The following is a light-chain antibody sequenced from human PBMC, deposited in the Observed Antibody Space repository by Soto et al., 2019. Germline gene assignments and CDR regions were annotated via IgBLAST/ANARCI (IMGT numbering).Light chain of an antibody. CDR1: QTISSW. CDR2: KAS. Sequence: DIPMTQSPSTLSGSVGDRVTITCRASQTISSWLAWYQQKPGKAPKLLIYKASTLKSGVPSRFSGSGSGTEFTLTISGLQPDDFATYYCQQYNSYTWTFGQGTMV. J-gene: IGKJ1*01. V-gene: IGKV1-5*03. CDR3: QQYNSYTWT.